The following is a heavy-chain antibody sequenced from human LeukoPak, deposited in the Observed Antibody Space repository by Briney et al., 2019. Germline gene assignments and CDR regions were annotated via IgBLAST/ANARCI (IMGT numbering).Heavy chain of an antibody. CDR1: GFTFSSYA. J-gene: IGHJ4*02. Sequence: GGSLRLSCAASGFTFSSYAMSWVRQAPGKGLEWVSAISGSGGSTYYADSVKGRFTISRDNSKNTLYLQMNSLRAEDTAVYYCAKETSRRYFDWSYIPPEDYWGQGALVTVSS. CDR2: ISGSGGST. CDR3: AKETSRRYFDWSYIPPEDY. V-gene: IGHV3-23*01. D-gene: IGHD3-9*01.